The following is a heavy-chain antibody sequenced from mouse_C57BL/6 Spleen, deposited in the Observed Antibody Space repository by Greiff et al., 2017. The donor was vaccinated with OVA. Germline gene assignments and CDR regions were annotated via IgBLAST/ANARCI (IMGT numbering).Heavy chain of an antibody. CDR3: ASERYAMDY. CDR1: GFTFSDYG. J-gene: IGHJ4*01. Sequence: DVKLVESGGGLVKPGGSLKLSCAASGFTFSDYGMHWVRQAPEKGLEWVAYISSGSSTIYYADTVKGRFTISRDNAKNTLFLQMTSLRSEDTAMYYCASERYAMDYWGQGTSVTVSS. CDR2: ISSGSSTI. V-gene: IGHV5-17*01.